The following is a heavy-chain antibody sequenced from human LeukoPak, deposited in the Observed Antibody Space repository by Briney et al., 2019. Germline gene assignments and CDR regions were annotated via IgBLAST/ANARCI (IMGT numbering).Heavy chain of an antibody. J-gene: IGHJ4*02. D-gene: IGHD3-3*01. CDR1: GYTFTSYD. Sequence: ASVKVSCKASGYTFTSYDINWVRQATGQGLEWMGWMNPNSGNTGYAQKFQGRVTVTRNTSISTAYMELSSLRSEDTAVYYCARVTVFGGMGGFDYWGQGTLVTVSS. V-gene: IGHV1-8*01. CDR2: MNPNSGNT. CDR3: ARVTVFGGMGGFDY.